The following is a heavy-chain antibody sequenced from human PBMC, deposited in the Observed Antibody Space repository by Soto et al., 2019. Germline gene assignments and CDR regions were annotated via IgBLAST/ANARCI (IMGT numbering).Heavy chain of an antibody. J-gene: IGHJ4*02. V-gene: IGHV3-48*03. CDR1: GFNLTNYE. Sequence: EVKLLETGGGSVQPGGSLRLSCAVSGFNLTNYEMNWVRQVPGKGLEWISKIRGSSNNIYYADSVKGRFTISRDNANNLLFLQMNSLRAEDTAFYYCAAEALCGADRYFFEYWGQGTLVTVSS. CDR3: AAEALCGADRYFFEY. CDR2: IRGSSNNI. D-gene: IGHD2-21*02.